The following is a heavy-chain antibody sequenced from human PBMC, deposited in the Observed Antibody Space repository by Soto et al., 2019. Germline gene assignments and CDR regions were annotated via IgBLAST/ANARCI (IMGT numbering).Heavy chain of an antibody. CDR3: ARALAYYDSSGYYPCDH. J-gene: IGHJ4*01. Sequence: ASVKVSCKSSGYTFTSYGISWVRQAPGQGLEWMGWISAYNGNTNYAQKLQGRVTMNTDTSTSTAYMELRSLRSEDTAVYYCARALAYYDSSGYYPCDHWG. CDR2: ISAYNGNT. CDR1: GYTFTSYG. D-gene: IGHD3-22*01. V-gene: IGHV1-18*01.